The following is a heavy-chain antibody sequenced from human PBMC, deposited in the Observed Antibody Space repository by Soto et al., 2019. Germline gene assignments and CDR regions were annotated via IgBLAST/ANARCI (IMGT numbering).Heavy chain of an antibody. D-gene: IGHD3-10*01. Sequence: SETLSLTCAVYGGSFSGYYWSWIRQPPGKGLEWIGEINHSGSTNYNPSLKSRVTISVDTSKNQFSLKLSSVTAADTAVYYCARPRRSLYGSGHNWFDPWRQGTLVTVSS. CDR1: GGSFSGYY. J-gene: IGHJ5*02. CDR2: INHSGST. CDR3: ARPRRSLYGSGHNWFDP. V-gene: IGHV4-34*01.